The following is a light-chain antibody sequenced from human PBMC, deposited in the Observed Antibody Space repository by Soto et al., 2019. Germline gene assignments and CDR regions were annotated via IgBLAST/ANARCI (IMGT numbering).Light chain of an antibody. CDR3: SSYTTSSTLL. CDR1: RSDVGGYNY. CDR2: EVS. V-gene: IGLV2-14*01. Sequence: QSVLTQPASVSGSPGQSITISCTGSRSDVGGYNYVSWYQQHPGKAPKVMIYEVSNRPSGVSNRFSGSKSGNMASLTISGLQAEDEADYYCSSYTTSSTLLFGGGTKLTVL. J-gene: IGLJ3*02.